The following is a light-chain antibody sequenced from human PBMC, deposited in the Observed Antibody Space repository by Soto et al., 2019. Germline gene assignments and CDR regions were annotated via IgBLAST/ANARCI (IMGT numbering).Light chain of an antibody. V-gene: IGKV3-20*01. CDR1: EGVSSTY. CDR3: QQYGRSWT. Sequence: ESVLTPAPGTLSLSPGERATLSCRASEGVSSTYLAWYQQKPGQAPRLLIYGASSRATGIPDRFSGSGSGADFTLTISRLEPEDFAVYYCQQYGRSWTFGQGTKV. J-gene: IGKJ1*01. CDR2: GAS.